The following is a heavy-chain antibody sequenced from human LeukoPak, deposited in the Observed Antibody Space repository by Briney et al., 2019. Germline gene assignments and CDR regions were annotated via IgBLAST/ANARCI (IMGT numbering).Heavy chain of an antibody. CDR3: ARGRRYCSGGSCYLHNWFDP. Sequence: ASVKVSCKASGYTFTGYYIHWVRQAPGQGLEWMGWINPNSGGTNYAQKFQGRVTMTRDTSISTAYMQLSRLRSDDTAVYYCARGRRYCSGGSCYLHNWFDPWGQGTLVTVSS. CDR2: INPNSGGT. V-gene: IGHV1-2*02. CDR1: GYTFTGYY. J-gene: IGHJ5*02. D-gene: IGHD2-15*01.